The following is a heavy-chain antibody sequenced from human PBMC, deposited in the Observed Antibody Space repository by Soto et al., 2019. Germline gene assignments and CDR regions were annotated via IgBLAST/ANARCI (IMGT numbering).Heavy chain of an antibody. D-gene: IGHD5-18*01. CDR1: GFTFSSYS. V-gene: IGHV3-21*01. Sequence: EVRLVESGGGLVKPGGSLRLSCAASGFTFSSYSMNWVRQAPGKGLEWVSSISSSSSYIYYADSVKGRFTISRDNAKTSLYLQMNSLRAEDTAVYYCARDQPGYSYGYGLGYWGQGTLVTVSS. J-gene: IGHJ4*02. CDR2: ISSSSSYI. CDR3: ARDQPGYSYGYGLGY.